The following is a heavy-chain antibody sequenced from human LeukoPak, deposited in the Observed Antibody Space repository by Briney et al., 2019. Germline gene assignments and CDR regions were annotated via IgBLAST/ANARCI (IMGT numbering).Heavy chain of an antibody. CDR2: INPNSGGT. D-gene: IGHD6-19*01. CDR1: GYTFTGYY. V-gene: IGHV1-2*04. Sequence: ASVKVSCKASGYTFTGYYMHWVRQAPGQGLEWMGWINPNSGGTNYAQKFQGWVTMTRDTSISTAYMELSRLRSDDTAVYYCARAGVISDVAGIYYYYYMDVWGKGTTVTVSS. J-gene: IGHJ6*03. CDR3: ARAGVISDVAGIYYYYYMDV.